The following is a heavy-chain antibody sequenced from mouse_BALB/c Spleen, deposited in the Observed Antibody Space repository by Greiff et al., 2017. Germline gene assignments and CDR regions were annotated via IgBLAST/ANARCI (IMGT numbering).Heavy chain of an antibody. V-gene: IGHV1-84*02. J-gene: IGHJ1*01. Sequence: QVQLQQSGPELVKPGASVKISCKASGYTFTDYYINWVKQKPGQGLEWIGWIYPGSGNTKYNEKFTGKATLTVDTSSSTAYMQRSSLTSEDTAVYFCARAGDGNYGDWYFDVWGAGTTVTVSS. D-gene: IGHD2-1*01. CDR1: GYTFTDYY. CDR3: ARAGDGNYGDWYFDV. CDR2: IYPGSGNT.